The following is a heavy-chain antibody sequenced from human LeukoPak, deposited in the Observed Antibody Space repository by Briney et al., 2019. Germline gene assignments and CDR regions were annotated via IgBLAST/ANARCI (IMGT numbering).Heavy chain of an antibody. V-gene: IGHV4-39*07. J-gene: IGHJ3*02. CDR1: GGSISSSSYY. Sequence: SETLSLTCTVSGGSISSSSYYWGWIRQPPGKGLEWIGSIYYSGSTYYNPSLKSRVTISIDTSKNQFSLKLSSVTAADTAVYYCARAPDAGGNGAFDIWGQGTMVTVSS. CDR3: ARAPDAGGNGAFDI. D-gene: IGHD4-23*01. CDR2: IYYSGST.